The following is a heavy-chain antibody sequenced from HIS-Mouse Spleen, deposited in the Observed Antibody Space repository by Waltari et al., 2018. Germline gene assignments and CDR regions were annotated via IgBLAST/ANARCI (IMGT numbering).Heavy chain of an antibody. CDR3: AREIPYSSSWYDWYFDL. CDR2: IYYSGST. V-gene: IGHV4-59*12. Sequence: QVQLQESGPGLVKPSETLSLTCTVSGGSISSYYWSWIRQPPGKGLEWIGYIYYSGSTYSNPSLKSRVTISVDTSKNQFSLKLSSVTAADTAVYYCAREIPYSSSWYDWYFDLWGRGTLVTVSS. CDR1: GGSISSYY. J-gene: IGHJ2*01. D-gene: IGHD6-13*01.